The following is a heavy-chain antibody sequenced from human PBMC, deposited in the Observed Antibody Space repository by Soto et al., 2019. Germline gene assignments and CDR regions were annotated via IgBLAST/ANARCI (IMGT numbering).Heavy chain of an antibody. CDR1: GFTFSSYH. V-gene: IGHV3-33*01. Sequence: QVQLVESGGGVVQPGRSLRLSCAASGFTFSSYHMHWVRQAPGKGLEWVAIIWSDGSEKYYASSVKGRFTISRDNSKNTLYLQMNSLRAEDTAVYFCARIGSWALNFDYWGQGTLVTVSS. D-gene: IGHD6-13*01. J-gene: IGHJ4*02. CDR3: ARIGSWALNFDY. CDR2: IWSDGSEK.